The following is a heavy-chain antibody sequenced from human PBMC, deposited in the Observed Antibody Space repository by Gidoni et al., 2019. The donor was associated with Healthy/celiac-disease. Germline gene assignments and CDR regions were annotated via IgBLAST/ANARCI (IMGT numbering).Heavy chain of an antibody. D-gene: IGHD6-19*01. CDR2: IYYSGST. J-gene: IGHJ4*02. CDR3: ARSVGPSSGWYDY. CDR1: GGSISSSSYY. V-gene: IGHV4-39*01. Sequence: QLQLQESGPGLVKPSETLSLTCTVSGGSISSSSYYWGWIRQPPGKGLEWIGSIYYSGSTYYNPSLKSRVTISVDTSKNQFSLKLSSVTAADTAVYYCARSVGPSSGWYDYWGQGTLVTVSS.